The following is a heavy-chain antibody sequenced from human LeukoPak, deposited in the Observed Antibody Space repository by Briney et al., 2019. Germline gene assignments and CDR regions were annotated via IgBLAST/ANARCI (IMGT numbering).Heavy chain of an antibody. D-gene: IGHD1-26*01. CDR3: ARYSGSYSFDY. Sequence: SYISYSASATYYADSVKGRFTISRDNAKNSLYLQMNSLRAKDTAVYYCARYSGSYSFDYWGQGTLVTVSS. CDR2: ISYSASAT. J-gene: IGHJ4*02. V-gene: IGHV3-11*04.